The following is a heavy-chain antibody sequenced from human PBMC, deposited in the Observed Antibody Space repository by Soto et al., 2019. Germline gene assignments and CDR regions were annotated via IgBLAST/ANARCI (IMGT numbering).Heavy chain of an antibody. CDR3: SSQGLYYYGSGSSPYGMDV. CDR1: GYSFTSYW. Sequence: PGESLKTSCKGSGYSFTSYWISWVRQMPGKGLEWMGRIDPSDSYTNYSPSFQGHVTISADKSISTAYLQWSSLKASDIAIYYCSSQGLYYYGSGSSPYGMDVWGQGTTVTVSS. D-gene: IGHD3-10*01. V-gene: IGHV5-10-1*01. J-gene: IGHJ6*02. CDR2: IDPSDSYT.